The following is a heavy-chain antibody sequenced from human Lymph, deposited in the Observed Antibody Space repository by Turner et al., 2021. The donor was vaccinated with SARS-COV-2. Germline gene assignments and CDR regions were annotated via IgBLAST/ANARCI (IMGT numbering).Heavy chain of an antibody. CDR3: ARYASGGYFYYGMDV. Sequence: QVQLVEPGGGEAQPGRSLRPTGAASGFTFSTNAIYWVRQAPGKGLEWVAVISYDGSNKYYADSVKGRFTISRDNSKNTLYLQMNSLRAEDTAVYYCARYASGGYFYYGMDVWGQGTTVTVSS. V-gene: IGHV3-30*04. CDR2: ISYDGSNK. D-gene: IGHD3-10*01. CDR1: GFTFSTNA. J-gene: IGHJ6*02.